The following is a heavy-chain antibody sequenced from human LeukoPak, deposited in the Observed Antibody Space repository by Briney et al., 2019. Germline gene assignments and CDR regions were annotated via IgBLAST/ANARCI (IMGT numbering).Heavy chain of an antibody. CDR3: ARRGSSWYGNWFDP. Sequence: PSETLSLTCAVYGGSFSGYYWSWIRQPPGKGLEWIGEINHSGSTNYNPSLKSRVTISVDTSKNQFSLKLSSVTAADTAVYYCARRGSSWYGNWFDPWGQGTLVTVSA. CDR2: INHSGST. CDR1: GGSFSGYY. V-gene: IGHV4-34*01. J-gene: IGHJ5*02. D-gene: IGHD6-13*01.